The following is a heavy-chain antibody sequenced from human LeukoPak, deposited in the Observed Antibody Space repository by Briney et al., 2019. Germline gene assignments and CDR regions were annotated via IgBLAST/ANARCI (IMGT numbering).Heavy chain of an antibody. V-gene: IGHV3-48*04. CDR1: GFTFSSYS. CDR3: ARGCTACPFDI. D-gene: IGHD2-8*02. Sequence: GGSLRLSCAASGFTFSSYSMNWVRQAPGKGLEWVSYIGSSSSTIYYADAVKGRFTISRDNAKNSLYLQMNSLRAEDTAVYYCARGCTACPFDIWGQGTMVTVSS. J-gene: IGHJ3*02. CDR2: IGSSSSTI.